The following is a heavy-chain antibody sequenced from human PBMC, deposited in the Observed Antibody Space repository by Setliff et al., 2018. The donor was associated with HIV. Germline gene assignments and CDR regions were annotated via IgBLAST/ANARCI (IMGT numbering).Heavy chain of an antibody. CDR3: ARFANYYHTSGYGWFDP. J-gene: IGHJ5*02. CDR1: GFTFSSYA. V-gene: IGHV3-23*01. CDR2: ISGSGGST. Sequence: GGSLRLSCAASGFTFSSYAMSWVRQAPGKGLEWVSAISGSGGSTYYADSVRGRFTISRDNAKNSLYLQMNSLRAEDTAVYYCARFANYYHTSGYGWFDPWGQGTQGTSPQ. D-gene: IGHD3-22*01.